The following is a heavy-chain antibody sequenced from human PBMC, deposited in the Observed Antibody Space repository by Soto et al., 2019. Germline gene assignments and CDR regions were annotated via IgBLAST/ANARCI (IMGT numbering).Heavy chain of an antibody. Sequence: KPSETLSLTCTVSGASIRNYYWSWIRQPPGKGLEWIGYVYYSVSTNYKPSLKSRVTISVDMSKNHFSLKLASVTAADTAVYYCARDTATGFGSYSYGLDVWGQGTTVTVSS. CDR1: GASIRNYY. CDR3: ARDTATGFGSYSYGLDV. CDR2: VYYSVST. V-gene: IGHV4-59*01. J-gene: IGHJ6*02. D-gene: IGHD3-9*01.